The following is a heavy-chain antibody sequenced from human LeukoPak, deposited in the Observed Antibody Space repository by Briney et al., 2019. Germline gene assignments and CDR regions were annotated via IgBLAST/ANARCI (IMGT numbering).Heavy chain of an antibody. J-gene: IGHJ6*02. CDR1: GYSFTTYG. CDR3: AREAGTTDYYYGMDV. D-gene: IGHD1-7*01. V-gene: IGHV1-18*01. Sequence: ASVKVSCKASGYSFTTYGISWVRQAPGQGLEWMGWISAYNGNTNYAQKLQGRVTMTTDTSTSTAYMELRSLRSDDTAVYYCAREAGTTDYYYGMDVWGQGTTVTVSS. CDR2: ISAYNGNT.